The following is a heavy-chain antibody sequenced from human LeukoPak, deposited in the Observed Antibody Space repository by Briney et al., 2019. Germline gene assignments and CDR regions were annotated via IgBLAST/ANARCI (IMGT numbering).Heavy chain of an antibody. Sequence: SVKVSCKASGGTFSSYAISWVRQAPGQGLDWMGRIIPIFGTANYAQKFQGRVTITTDESTSTAYMELSSLRSEDTAVYYCASRVLSSYGYYFDYWGQGTLVTVSS. CDR3: ASRVLSSYGYYFDY. J-gene: IGHJ4*02. CDR2: IIPIFGTA. CDR1: GGTFSSYA. V-gene: IGHV1-69*05. D-gene: IGHD5-18*01.